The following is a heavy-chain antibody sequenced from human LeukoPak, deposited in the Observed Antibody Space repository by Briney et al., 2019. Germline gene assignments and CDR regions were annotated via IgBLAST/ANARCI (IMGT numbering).Heavy chain of an antibody. CDR3: AKDRGSTVGTPAH. CDR1: GFTFDDYA. V-gene: IGHV3-9*01. J-gene: IGHJ4*02. D-gene: IGHD4-23*01. CDR2: ISWNSGSI. Sequence: GGSLRLSCAASGFTFDDYAMHWVRQAPGKGLEWVSGISWNSGSIGYADSVKGRFTISRDNAKNSLYLQMSSLRAEDTALYYCAKDRGSTVGTPAHWGQGTLVTVSS.